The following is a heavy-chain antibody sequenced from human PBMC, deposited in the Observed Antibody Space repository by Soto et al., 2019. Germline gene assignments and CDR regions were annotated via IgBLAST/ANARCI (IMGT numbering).Heavy chain of an antibody. V-gene: IGHV2-5*02. Sequence: QITLKESGPTLVKPTQTLTLTCTFSGFSLSTSGVGVGWIRQPPGKALEWLALIYWDDDKRYSPSLKSRLTITKDTSKNQVVLTMTNMDPVDTATYYCARPSGSYTDYYFDYWGQGTLVTVSS. CDR3: ARPSGSYTDYYFDY. CDR2: IYWDDDK. D-gene: IGHD3-10*01. CDR1: GFSLSTSGVG. J-gene: IGHJ4*02.